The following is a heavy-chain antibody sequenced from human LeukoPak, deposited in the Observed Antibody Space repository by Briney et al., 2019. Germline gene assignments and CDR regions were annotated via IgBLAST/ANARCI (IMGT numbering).Heavy chain of an antibody. J-gene: IGHJ4*02. Sequence: GESLKISCKGSGYNFSNYWIAWVRQMPGKGLEWMGIIYPNDSDTRYSPSFQGQVTISADKSISTAYLQWSSLKASDTAMYYCARLIGVFFTMVRGSGFDYWGQGTLVTVSS. V-gene: IGHV5-51*01. D-gene: IGHD3-10*01. CDR2: IYPNDSDT. CDR1: GYNFSNYW. CDR3: ARLIGVFFTMVRGSGFDY.